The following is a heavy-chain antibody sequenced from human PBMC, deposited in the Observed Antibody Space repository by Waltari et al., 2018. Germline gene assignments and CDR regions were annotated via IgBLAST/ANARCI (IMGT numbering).Heavy chain of an antibody. CDR2: IDGDDAK. Sequence: VTLRESGPALVKPTQTLTLTCTFPGFSLRTSAMCVSWIRQPPGKALEWLALIDGDDAKYYSTSLKTRLTISKDTSKNQVVLTMTNMDPVDTATYYCARSPSGSTSCYNWFDPWGQGTLVTVSS. J-gene: IGHJ5*02. V-gene: IGHV2-70*01. D-gene: IGHD2-2*01. CDR3: ARSPSGSTSCYNWFDP. CDR1: GFSLRTSAMC.